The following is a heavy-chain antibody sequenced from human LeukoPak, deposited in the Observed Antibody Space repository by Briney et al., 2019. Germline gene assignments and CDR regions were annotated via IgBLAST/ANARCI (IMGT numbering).Heavy chain of an antibody. D-gene: IGHD5-12*01. CDR3: TRDSGYEFDY. J-gene: IGHJ4*02. V-gene: IGHV3-48*04. Sequence: GGSLRLSCAASGFTFSSYSINWVRQAPGKGLEWVSYIRSDTSTKYYADSVKGRFTISRDNAKNSVYLQMNSLRAEDTAVYYCTRDSGYEFDYWGQGTLVTVSS. CDR1: GFTFSSYS. CDR2: IRSDTSTK.